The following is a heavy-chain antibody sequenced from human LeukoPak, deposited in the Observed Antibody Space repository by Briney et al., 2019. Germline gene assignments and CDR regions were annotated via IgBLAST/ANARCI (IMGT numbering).Heavy chain of an antibody. D-gene: IGHD3-9*01. CDR3: AREYYDILTGSNPYSFDY. J-gene: IGHJ4*02. CDR2: IYYSGST. V-gene: IGHV4-59*01. CDR1: GGSISSYY. Sequence: SETLSLTCTVSGGSISSYYWSWIRQPPGKGLEWIGYIYYSGSTNYNPSLKSRVTISVDTSKNQFSLKLSSVTAADTAVYYWAREYYDILTGSNPYSFDYWGQGTLVTVSS.